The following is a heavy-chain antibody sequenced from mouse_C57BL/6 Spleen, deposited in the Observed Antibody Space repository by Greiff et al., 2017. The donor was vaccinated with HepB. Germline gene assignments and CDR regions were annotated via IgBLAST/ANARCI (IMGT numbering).Heavy chain of an antibody. Sequence: QVQLQQSGAELVKPGASVKISCKASGYAFSSYWMNWVKQRPGKGLEWIGQIYPGDGDTNYNGKFKGKATLTADKSSSTAYMQLSSLTSEDSAVYFCARLYDYDGAWFAYWGQGTLVTVSA. CDR3: ARLYDYDGAWFAY. V-gene: IGHV1-80*01. CDR2: IYPGDGDT. CDR1: GYAFSSYW. J-gene: IGHJ3*01. D-gene: IGHD2-4*01.